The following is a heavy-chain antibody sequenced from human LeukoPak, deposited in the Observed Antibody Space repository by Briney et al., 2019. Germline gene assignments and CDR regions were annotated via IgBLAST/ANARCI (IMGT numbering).Heavy chain of an antibody. J-gene: IGHJ4*02. D-gene: IGHD3-22*01. V-gene: IGHV3-33*01. CDR2: IWYDGSNK. CDR1: GFTFSSYG. Sequence: GGSLRLSCAASGFTFSSYGMHWVRQAPGKGLEWVAVIWYDGSNKYYADSVKGRFTISRDNSKNTLYLQMNGLRAEDTAVYYCARVLFDSSGYYPPGYWGQGTLVTVSS. CDR3: ARVLFDSSGYYPPGY.